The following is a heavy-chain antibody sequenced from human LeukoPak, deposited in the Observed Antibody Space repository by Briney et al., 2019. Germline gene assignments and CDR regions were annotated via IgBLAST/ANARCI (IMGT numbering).Heavy chain of an antibody. J-gene: IGHJ3*02. CDR3: ARNRVGATHWDAFDI. CDR2: INPNSGGT. D-gene: IGHD1-26*01. Sequence: GASVKVSCKASGYTFTGYYMHGVRQAPGQGLEWMGWINPNSGGTNYAQKFQGRVTMTRDTSISTAYMELSRLRSDDTAVYYCARNRVGATHWDAFDIWGQGTMVTVSS. CDR1: GYTFTGYY. V-gene: IGHV1-2*02.